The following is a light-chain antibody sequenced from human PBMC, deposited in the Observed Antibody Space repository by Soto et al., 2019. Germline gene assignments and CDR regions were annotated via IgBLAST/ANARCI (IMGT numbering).Light chain of an antibody. J-gene: IGLJ1*01. CDR1: SSDIGAGYD. CDR3: QSFDSSLSACV. CDR2: GNS. Sequence: QSVLTQPASVSGSPGQSITISCSGSSSDIGAGYDVHWYQQVPGTAPKLLIYGNSNRPSGVPARFSGSKSGSSASLAIAGLQAEDEADYYCQSFDSSLSACVFGTGTKVTVL. V-gene: IGLV1-40*01.